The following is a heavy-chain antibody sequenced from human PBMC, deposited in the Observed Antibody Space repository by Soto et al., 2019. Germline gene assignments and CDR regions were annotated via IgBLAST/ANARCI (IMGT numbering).Heavy chain of an antibody. Sequence: ASVKVSCKASGYTFTGYYMHCVRQAPGQGLEWMGWINPNSGGTNYAQKFQGWVTMTRDTSISTAYMELSRLRSDDTAVYYCASTSSDYYYYYGMDVWGQGTTVTVSS. CDR1: GYTFTGYY. CDR3: ASTSSDYYYYYGMDV. D-gene: IGHD2-2*01. V-gene: IGHV1-2*04. J-gene: IGHJ6*02. CDR2: INPNSGGT.